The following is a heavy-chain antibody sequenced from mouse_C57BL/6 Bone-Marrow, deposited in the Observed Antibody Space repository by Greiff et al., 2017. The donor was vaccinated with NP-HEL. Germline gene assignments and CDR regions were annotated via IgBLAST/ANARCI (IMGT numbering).Heavy chain of an antibody. CDR1: GFSLTSYG. CDR3: ARRDYGMFAY. CDR2: IWSGGST. D-gene: IGHD1-1*01. Sequence: VKLVESGPGLVQPSQSLSITCTVSGFSLTSYGVHWVRQSPGKGLEWLGVIWSGGSTDYNAAFISRLSISKDNSKSQVFFKMNSLQADDTAIYYCARRDYGMFAYWGQGTLVTVSA. V-gene: IGHV2-2*01. J-gene: IGHJ3*01.